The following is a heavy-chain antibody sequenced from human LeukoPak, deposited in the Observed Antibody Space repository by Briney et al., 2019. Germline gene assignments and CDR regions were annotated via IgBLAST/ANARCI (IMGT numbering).Heavy chain of an antibody. CDR2: ISSSSSYI. D-gene: IGHD3-3*01. CDR3: AATDDFWSASTTGLDY. J-gene: IGHJ4*02. V-gene: IGHV3-21*06. CDR1: GFTFSRYS. Sequence: GGSLTLSCVASGFTFSRYSMNCVRQAPGKGLKWVSSISSSSSYIYYTDSMKGRFTISRDNTKSSLYLQMNSLRVEDTAVYYCAATDDFWSASTTGLDYWGQGTLVTVSS.